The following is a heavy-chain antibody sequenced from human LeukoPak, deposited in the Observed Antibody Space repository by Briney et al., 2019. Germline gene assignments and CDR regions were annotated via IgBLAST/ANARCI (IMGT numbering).Heavy chain of an antibody. CDR3: ARGYYPPRWYFDL. V-gene: IGHV4-34*01. D-gene: IGHD3-10*01. Sequence: PSETLSLTCALYGGSFSSYSWSWTWIRQTPEKGLEWIGEIIEKGNAKYNPSLKSRVTIDLDTSKNQFSLKLTSVTAADTAMYYCARGYYPPRWYFDLWGRGTLVTVSS. CDR2: IIEKGNA. CDR1: GGSFSSYS. J-gene: IGHJ2*01.